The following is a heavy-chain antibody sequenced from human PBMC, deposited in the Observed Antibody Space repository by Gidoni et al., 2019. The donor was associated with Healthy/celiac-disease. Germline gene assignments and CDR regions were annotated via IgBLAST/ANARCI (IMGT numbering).Heavy chain of an antibody. Sequence: QVQLVESGGGVVQPGRSLRLSCAAAGFTFSSYGMPWVRQAPGKGLEWVAVIWYDGSNKYYADSVKGRFTISRDNSKNTLYLQMNSLRAEDTAVYYCARDQSDIVVVPAAPDYWGQGTLVTVSS. D-gene: IGHD2-2*01. CDR2: IWYDGSNK. J-gene: IGHJ4*02. CDR3: ARDQSDIVVVPAAPDY. V-gene: IGHV3-33*01. CDR1: GFTFSSYG.